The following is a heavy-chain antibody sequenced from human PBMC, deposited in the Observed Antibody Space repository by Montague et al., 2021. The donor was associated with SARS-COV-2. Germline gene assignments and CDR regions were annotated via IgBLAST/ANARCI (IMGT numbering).Heavy chain of an antibody. V-gene: IGHV4-39*07. CDR2: VDYRGLT. Sequence: SETLSLTCTVSRDSIGSHNYFWAWIRQPPGKGLEWIGSVDYRGLTFYNPSLESRVTISVDTSKKQFSLKVNSVTAADTAVYYCAKDGEALAWGTFDIWGQGTMVTVSS. D-gene: IGHD3-10*01. CDR3: AKDGEALAWGTFDI. J-gene: IGHJ3*02. CDR1: RDSIGSHNYF.